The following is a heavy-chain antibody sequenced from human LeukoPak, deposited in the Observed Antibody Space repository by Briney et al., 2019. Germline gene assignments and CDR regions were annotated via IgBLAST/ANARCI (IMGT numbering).Heavy chain of an antibody. J-gene: IGHJ4*02. CDR2: INPNSGET. Sequence: ASVKVSCKTSGYTFTDHYIYWVGQAPGQGLEWMGWINPNSGETKSAQKFQGRVTMTGDTSISTACMELSRVTSDDTAVYYCARDWDYSNDERGFRYWGQGTLVTVSS. CDR1: GYTFTDHY. D-gene: IGHD4-11*01. V-gene: IGHV1-2*02. CDR3: ARDWDYSNDERGFRY.